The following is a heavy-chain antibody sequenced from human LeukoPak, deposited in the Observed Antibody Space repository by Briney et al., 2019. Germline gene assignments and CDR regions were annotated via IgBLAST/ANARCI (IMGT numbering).Heavy chain of an antibody. CDR1: GASISSGGYY. J-gene: IGHJ4*02. CDR3: ANHCSGGTCYRYYFDH. V-gene: IGHV4-31*03. CDR2: IYYTGST. Sequence: PSQTLSLTCTVSGASISSGGYYWSWLRQHPAKGLEWIGYIYYTGSTYYNPSFKSRVTMSVDTSKNQFSLTLSSVTAADTGVYYCANHCSGGTCYRYYFDHWGQGTLVTVSA. D-gene: IGHD2-15*01.